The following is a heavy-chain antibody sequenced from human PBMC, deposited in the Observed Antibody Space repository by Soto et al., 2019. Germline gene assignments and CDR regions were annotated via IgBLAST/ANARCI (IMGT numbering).Heavy chain of an antibody. Sequence: ASVKVSCKASGYTFTSYGISWVRQAPGQGLEWMGWISAYNGNTNYAQKLQGRVTMTTDTSTSTAYMELRSLRSDDTAVYYCARDVGYYDFWSGYVENRFAPWGQRTLVTVSS. D-gene: IGHD3-3*01. J-gene: IGHJ5*02. CDR2: ISAYNGNT. CDR3: ARDVGYYDFWSGYVENRFAP. V-gene: IGHV1-18*01. CDR1: GYTFTSYG.